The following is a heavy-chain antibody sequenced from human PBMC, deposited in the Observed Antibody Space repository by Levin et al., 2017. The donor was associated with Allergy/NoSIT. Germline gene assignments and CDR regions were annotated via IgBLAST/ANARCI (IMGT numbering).Heavy chain of an antibody. CDR2: INPNSGVT. CDR1: GCTFTAHY. CDR3: ARNVEWSSGKGWFDP. D-gene: IGHD6-19*01. J-gene: IGHJ5*02. V-gene: IGHV1-2*02. Sequence: GESLKISCKTSGCTFTAHYMHWVRQAPGQGLEWMGWINPNSGVTKYAQKFQGRVTMTRDTSVTTAYMELTSLRSDDTAVYYCARNVEWSSGKGWFDPWGQGTLVTVSS.